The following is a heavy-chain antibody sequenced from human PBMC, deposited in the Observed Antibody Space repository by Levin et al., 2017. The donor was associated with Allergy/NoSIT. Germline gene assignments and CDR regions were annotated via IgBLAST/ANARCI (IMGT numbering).Heavy chain of an antibody. CDR3: ARAYFYDSSGLVHDY. CDR2: IYPDDSDT. D-gene: IGHD3-22*01. J-gene: IGHJ4*02. Sequence: KCGESLKISCQGSGFDFSNSWIVWVRQVPGKGPQWVGMIYPDDSDTRYSPSVEGQVTISADKSISTAFLQWNSLKSSDSAMYYCARAYFYDSSGLVHDYWGQGTLVTVSS. V-gene: IGHV5-51*01. CDR1: GFDFSNSW.